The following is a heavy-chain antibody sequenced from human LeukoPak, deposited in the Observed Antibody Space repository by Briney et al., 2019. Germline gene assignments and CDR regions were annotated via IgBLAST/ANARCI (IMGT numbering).Heavy chain of an antibody. CDR1: GFTFRSFA. V-gene: IGHV3-30*01. D-gene: IGHD3-3*01. CDR2: ISDDGSNK. CDR3: SREGEDDFWSAFDY. J-gene: IGHJ4*02. Sequence: GRSLRLACAASGFTFRSFAMHWLRQAPGKGLERVAVISDDGSNKHYADSLKDRFTISRDNSKNTLYLQMNSLRGEDTAVYYCSREGEDDFWSAFDYWGQGTLVTVSS.